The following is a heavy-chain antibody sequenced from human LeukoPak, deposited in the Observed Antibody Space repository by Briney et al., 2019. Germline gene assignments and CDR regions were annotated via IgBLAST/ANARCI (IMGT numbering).Heavy chain of an antibody. Sequence: GGSLRLSCAASGFSFSSYNMHWIRRAPGKGLEWVAFIWSDGSSQNYADSVKGRFTISRDNSKNTLYFQISTLRVEDTAVYYCASDNWGQESWGQETLVTVSS. D-gene: IGHD7-27*01. J-gene: IGHJ5*02. V-gene: IGHV3-33*03. CDR1: GFSFSSYN. CDR3: ASDNWGQES. CDR2: IWSDGSSQ.